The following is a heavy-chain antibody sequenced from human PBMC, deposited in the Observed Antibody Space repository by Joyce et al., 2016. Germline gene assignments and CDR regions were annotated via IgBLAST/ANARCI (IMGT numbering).Heavy chain of an antibody. D-gene: IGHD3-22*01. CDR3: ARDGSPTFDIDGYYYEVATNFDY. V-gene: IGHV3-30-3*01. Sequence: QVQLVESGGGVVRPGRSLRLSCAASGFNFSTYPMHWVRQAPGKGLEWVAVISYDGLNKHSADSVKGRLTISRDNSKSTLYLQMNSLRTEDTAVYFCARDGSPTFDIDGYYYEVATNFDYWGQGTLITVSS. CDR2: ISYDGLNK. CDR1: GFNFSTYP. J-gene: IGHJ4*02.